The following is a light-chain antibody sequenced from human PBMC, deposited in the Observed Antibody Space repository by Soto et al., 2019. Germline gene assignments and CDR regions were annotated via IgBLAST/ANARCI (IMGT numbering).Light chain of an antibody. J-gene: IGKJ1*01. CDR1: QSVSNNY. CDR2: GES. Sequence: ELVFTQSPGTLSLSPGERATLSCRASQSVSNNYLAWYQQKPXXAXRLLIYGESNRATGIPDRFSGSGSGTDFTLTISSLEPEDFAVYYCQQRSNWPPWTFGQGTKVDIK. CDR3: QQRSNWPPWT. V-gene: IGKV3D-20*02.